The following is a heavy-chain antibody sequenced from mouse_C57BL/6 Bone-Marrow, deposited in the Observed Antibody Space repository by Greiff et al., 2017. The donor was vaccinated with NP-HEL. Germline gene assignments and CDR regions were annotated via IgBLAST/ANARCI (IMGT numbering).Heavy chain of an antibody. D-gene: IGHD3-2*02. Sequence: EVQLKESGGDLVKPGGSLKLSCAASGFTFSSYGMSWVRQTPDKRLEWVATISSGGSYTYYPDSVKGRFTISRDNAKNTLYLQMSSLKSEDTAMYYCARQGFGYYAMDYWGQGTSVTVSS. CDR1: GFTFSSYG. CDR3: ARQGFGYYAMDY. CDR2: ISSGGSYT. J-gene: IGHJ4*01. V-gene: IGHV5-6*01.